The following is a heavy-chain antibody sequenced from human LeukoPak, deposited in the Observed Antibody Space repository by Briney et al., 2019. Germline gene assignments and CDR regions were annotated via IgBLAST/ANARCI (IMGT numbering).Heavy chain of an antibody. CDR2: ISWNSGSI. CDR1: GVTFSVYA. J-gene: IGHJ4*02. Sequence: SLRLSCAASGVTFSVYAMHWVRQAPGKGLGWVSGISWNSGSIGYADSVKGRFTISRDNAKNSLYLQMNSLRAEDTALYYCAKDSLQYYYDSSGYSPFDYWGQGTLVTVSS. V-gene: IGHV3-9*01. D-gene: IGHD3-22*01. CDR3: AKDSLQYYYDSSGYSPFDY.